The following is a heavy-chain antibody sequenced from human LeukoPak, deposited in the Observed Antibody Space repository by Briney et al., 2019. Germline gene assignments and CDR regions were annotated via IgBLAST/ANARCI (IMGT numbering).Heavy chain of an antibody. J-gene: IGHJ4*02. D-gene: IGHD3-22*01. Sequence: GGSLRLSCAASGFTFITYSMNWVRQAPGKGLEWVANIKQDGSEKYYVDSVKGRFTISRDNAKNSLYLQMNSLRAEDTAVYYCARDLPVYYYDSSGYYGPAGPFDYWGQGTLVTVSS. CDR1: GFTFITYS. V-gene: IGHV3-7*01. CDR2: IKQDGSEK. CDR3: ARDLPVYYYDSSGYYGPAGPFDY.